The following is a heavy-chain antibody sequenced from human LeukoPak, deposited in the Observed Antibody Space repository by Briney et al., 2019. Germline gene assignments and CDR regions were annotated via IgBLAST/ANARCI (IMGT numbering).Heavy chain of an antibody. CDR3: AREPPQYSSGWFSFDY. V-gene: IGHV3-48*03. CDR1: GFTFSSYE. CDR2: ISSSGSTI. D-gene: IGHD6-19*01. Sequence: GGSLRLSCAASGFTFSSYEMNWVRQAPGKGLEWVSYISSSGSTIYYADSVKGRFTISRDNAKNSLYLQMNSLRAEDTAVYYCAREPPQYSSGWFSFDYWGQGTLVTVS. J-gene: IGHJ4*02.